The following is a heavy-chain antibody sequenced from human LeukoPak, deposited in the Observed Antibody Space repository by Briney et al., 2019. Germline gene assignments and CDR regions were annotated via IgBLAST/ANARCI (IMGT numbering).Heavy chain of an antibody. CDR2: ILGSGVAT. V-gene: IGHV3-23*01. J-gene: IGHJ5*02. CDR3: AKAKYDYGDPVGWFDP. CDR1: GFTFSTNA. Sequence: QSGGSLRLSCAASGFTFSTNAMSWVRQAPGKGLEWVSGILGSGVATFYADSVKGRFTISRDNSKNTLYQQMDSLRAEDTAVYYCAKAKYDYGDPVGWFDPWGQGTLVTVSS. D-gene: IGHD4/OR15-4a*01.